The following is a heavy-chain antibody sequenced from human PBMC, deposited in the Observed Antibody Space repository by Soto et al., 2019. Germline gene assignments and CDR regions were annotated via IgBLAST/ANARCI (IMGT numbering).Heavy chain of an antibody. V-gene: IGHV4-31*03. CDR1: GASIRGGDDH. J-gene: IGHJ4*02. CDR3: AGGVSNLRLRANYTDY. CDR2: ITFSGNT. D-gene: IGHD4-4*01. Sequence: SETPSLTCTVSGASIRGGDDHWTWIRQHPGKGLEWIGYITFSGNTHYNPSLGSRVSISVDTSKNQFSLNLNSVTAADSAIYYCAGGVSNLRLRANYTDYWGRRTLVTVST.